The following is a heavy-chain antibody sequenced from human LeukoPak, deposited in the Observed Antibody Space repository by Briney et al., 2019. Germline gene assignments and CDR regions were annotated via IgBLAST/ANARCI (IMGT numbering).Heavy chain of an antibody. CDR2: ISSSSSYI. J-gene: IGHJ4*02. CDR1: GFTFSNYS. CDR3: ARCDAIGYCSGGSCYWPVY. V-gene: IGHV3-21*01. D-gene: IGHD2-15*01. Sequence: GGSLRLSCAASGFTFSNYSMNWVRQAPGKGLEWVSSISSSSSYIYYADSVKGRFTISRDNAKNSLYLQMNSLRAEDTAVYYCARCDAIGYCSGGSCYWPVYRGQGTLVSVSS.